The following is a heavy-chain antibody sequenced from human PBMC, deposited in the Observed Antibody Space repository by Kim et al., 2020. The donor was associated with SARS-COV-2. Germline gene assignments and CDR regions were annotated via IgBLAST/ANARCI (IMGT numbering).Heavy chain of an antibody. CDR2: IKSKTDGGTT. CDR1: GFTFSNAW. D-gene: IGHD3-16*02. J-gene: IGHJ4*02. CDR3: TTRNTYYDYIWGSYRYDY. Sequence: GGSLRLSCAASGFTFSNAWMSWVRQAPGKGLEWVGRIKSKTDGGTTDYAAPVKGRFTISRDDSKNTLYLQMNSLKTEDTAVYYCTTRNTYYDYIWGSYRYDYWGQGTLVTVSS. V-gene: IGHV3-15*01.